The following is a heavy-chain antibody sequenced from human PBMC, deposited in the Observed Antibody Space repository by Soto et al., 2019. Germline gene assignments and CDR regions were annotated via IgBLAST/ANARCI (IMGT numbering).Heavy chain of an antibody. J-gene: IGHJ6*01. CDR1: GYTFTGYY. V-gene: IGHV1-2*04. CDR3: ARDVCSYGMDV. Sequence: QVQLVQSGAEVKKPGASVKVSCKASGYTFTGYYMHWVRQAPGQGLEWMGWINPNNGGTNYAQKFQGWVTMTRDTSISTAYMELSRLRSDDTAVYYCARDVCSYGMDVWGQGTTVTVSS. CDR2: INPNNGGT. D-gene: IGHD2-15*01.